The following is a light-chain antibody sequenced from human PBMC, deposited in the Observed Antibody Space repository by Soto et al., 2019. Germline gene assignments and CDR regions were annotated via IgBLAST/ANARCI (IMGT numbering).Light chain of an antibody. CDR2: EVS. Sequence: DVVMTQPPLSLSVAPGQPASISCKSRQSLLHITGETFLFWYLQKPGQSPQLLIYEVSTRVSGVPARFSGSGSGTDFPLALSRVETDDVGIYYCMQSTQLPPTFGQGTRLGIE. CDR1: QSLLHITGETF. V-gene: IGKV2D-29*02. CDR3: MQSTQLPPT. J-gene: IGKJ5*01.